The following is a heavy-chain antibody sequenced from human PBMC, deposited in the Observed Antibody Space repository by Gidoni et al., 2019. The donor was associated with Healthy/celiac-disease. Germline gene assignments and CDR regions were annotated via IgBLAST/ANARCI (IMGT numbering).Heavy chain of an antibody. Sequence: QVQLVESGGGVVQPGRSLRLSCAASGFPFSSYAMHWVRQAPGKGLEWVAVISYDGSNKYYADSVKGRFTISRDNSKNTLYLQMNSLRAEDTAVYYCARAPKGYSSSWYYFDYWGQGTLVTVSS. CDR1: GFPFSSYA. V-gene: IGHV3-30-3*01. D-gene: IGHD6-13*01. J-gene: IGHJ4*02. CDR3: ARAPKGYSSSWYYFDY. CDR2: ISYDGSNK.